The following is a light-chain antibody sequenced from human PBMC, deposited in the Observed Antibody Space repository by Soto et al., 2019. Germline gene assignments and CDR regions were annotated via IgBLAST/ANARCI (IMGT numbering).Light chain of an antibody. V-gene: IGKV3-11*01. J-gene: IGKJ5*01. CDR2: DAY. CDR1: QSVSSSY. CDR3: QQSSNWPRIT. Sequence: VLTQPPGTLSLSPGESATLSCRDSQSVSSSYLAWYQQKPGQAPRLLIYDAYNRATGIPARFSGSGSGTDFTPTISSLEPEDFAVYYCQQSSNWPRITFGQGTRLEIK.